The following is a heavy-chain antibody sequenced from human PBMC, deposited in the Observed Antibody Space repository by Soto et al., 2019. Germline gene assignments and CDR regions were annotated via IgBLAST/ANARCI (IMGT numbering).Heavy chain of an antibody. J-gene: IGHJ6*02. CDR2: IEEDGNER. Sequence: VQLVESGGGLVQPGGSLRLSCTASGFAFSSYWMNWVLRAPGKGLAWVASIEEDGNERYYVDSVKGRFTISRDNAMNSVYLQMNGLRAEDTAIYYCARAPQVTTFHYGMDVSDQGTTVTVSS. V-gene: IGHV3-7*04. CDR3: ARAPQVTTFHYGMDV. CDR1: GFAFSSYW. D-gene: IGHD2-21*02.